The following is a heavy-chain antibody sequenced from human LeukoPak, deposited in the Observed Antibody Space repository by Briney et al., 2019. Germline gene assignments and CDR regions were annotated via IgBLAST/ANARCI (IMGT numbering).Heavy chain of an antibody. J-gene: IGHJ4*02. Sequence: SETLSLTCTVSGGSISTYSWSWIRQPPGKGLEWIGYIYYSGNTNYNPSLKSRVTISVDTSKNQFSLKLSSVTAADTAVYYCARVRLVGYDILTGYYSFDYWGQGTRVTVSS. CDR1: GGSISTYS. CDR3: ARVRLVGYDILTGYYSFDY. V-gene: IGHV4-59*01. CDR2: IYYSGNT. D-gene: IGHD3-9*01.